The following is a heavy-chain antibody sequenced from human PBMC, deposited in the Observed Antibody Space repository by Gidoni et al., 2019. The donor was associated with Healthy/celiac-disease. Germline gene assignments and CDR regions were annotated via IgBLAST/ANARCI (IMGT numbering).Heavy chain of an antibody. J-gene: IGHJ5*02. CDR2: IYYSGST. CDR3: ARARPRLGAYDYVWGSYRYDVGFDP. D-gene: IGHD3-16*02. Sequence: QVQLQESGPGLVKPSETLSLTCTVSGGSISSYYWSWIRQPPGTGLEWIGYIYYSGSTNYNPSLKSRVTISVDTSKNQFSLKLSSVTAADTAVYYCARARPRLGAYDYVWGSYRYDVGFDPWGQGTLVTVSS. CDR1: GGSISSYY. V-gene: IGHV4-59*01.